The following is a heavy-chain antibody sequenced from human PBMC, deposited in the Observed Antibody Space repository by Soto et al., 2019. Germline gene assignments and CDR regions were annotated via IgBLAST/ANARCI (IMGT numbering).Heavy chain of an antibody. V-gene: IGHV3-7*05. J-gene: IGHJ4*02. CDR2: IKQDGSEK. Sequence: EVQLVESGGGLVQSGGSLRLSCAASGFTFSSYWMSWVRQGPGKGPEWVANIKQDGSEKYYVDSVKCRFTISRDNAKNSLYLQMTSLRAEDTAVYHCAKSLSAIPGDSWGQGTLVTVSS. D-gene: IGHD2-2*01. CDR3: AKSLSAIPGDS. CDR1: GFTFSSYW.